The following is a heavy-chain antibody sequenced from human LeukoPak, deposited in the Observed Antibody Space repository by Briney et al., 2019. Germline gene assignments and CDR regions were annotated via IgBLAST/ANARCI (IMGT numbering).Heavy chain of an antibody. D-gene: IGHD3-10*01. V-gene: IGHV3-30*04. J-gene: IGHJ4*02. CDR3: ARDPERLWFGELSGGYYFDY. CDR2: ISYDGSNK. Sequence: PGRSLRVSCAASGFTFSSYAMHWVRQAPGKGLEWVAVISYDGSNKYYADSVKGRFTISRDNSKNTLYLQMNSLRAEDTAVYYCARDPERLWFGELSGGYYFDYWGQGTLVTVSS. CDR1: GFTFSSYA.